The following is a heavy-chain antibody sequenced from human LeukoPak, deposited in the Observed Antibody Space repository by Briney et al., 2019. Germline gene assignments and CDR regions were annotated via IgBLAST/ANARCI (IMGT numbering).Heavy chain of an antibody. CDR1: GFTFSSYS. CDR3: ARVLRRYYYDSSGYYSIYGMDV. Sequence: GGSLRLSCAASGFTFSSYSMNWVRQAPGKGLEWVSSISSSSSYIYYADSVKGRFTISRDNAKNSLYLQMNSLRAEDTAVYYCARVLRRYYYDSSGYYSIYGMDVWGQGTTVTVSS. J-gene: IGHJ6*02. D-gene: IGHD3-22*01. CDR2: ISSSSSYI. V-gene: IGHV3-21*01.